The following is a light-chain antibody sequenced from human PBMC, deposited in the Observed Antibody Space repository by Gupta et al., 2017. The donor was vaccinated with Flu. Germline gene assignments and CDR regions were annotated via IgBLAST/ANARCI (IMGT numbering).Light chain of an antibody. CDR2: AVT. CDR3: GSYTSSSTWV. J-gene: IGLJ3*02. CDR1: SSDIGGYNY. Sequence: QSALTQPASVSGSPGQSITISCTGTSSDIGGYNYVSWYLQHPGKAPKLMIYAVTNRPSGVSNRFSGSKSGNTASLTVSGRQAEDEADYFCGSYTSSSTWVFGGGTKLTVL. V-gene: IGLV2-14*01.